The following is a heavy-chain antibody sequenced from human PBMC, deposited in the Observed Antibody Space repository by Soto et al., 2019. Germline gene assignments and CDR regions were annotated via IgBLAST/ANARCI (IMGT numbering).Heavy chain of an antibody. CDR3: ARDPGKDEAIDY. Sequence: PGGSLRLSCAASGFTVSSNYMSWVRQAPGKGLEWVSVLYSGGSTYYADSVKGRFTISRDNSKNTLYLQMNSLRAEDTAVYHCARDPGKDEAIDYWGPGTLVTVSS. V-gene: IGHV3-66*01. CDR1: GFTVSSNY. J-gene: IGHJ4*02. CDR2: LYSGGST.